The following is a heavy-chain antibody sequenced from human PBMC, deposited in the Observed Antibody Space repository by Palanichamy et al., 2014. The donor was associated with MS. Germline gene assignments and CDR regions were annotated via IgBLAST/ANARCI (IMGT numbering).Heavy chain of an antibody. CDR2: INPSGGST. V-gene: IGHV1-46*03. CDR1: DTPSPRYY. D-gene: IGHD3-22*01. J-gene: IGHJ5*02. CDR3: ARDGSLVDYYDDSNWFDP. Sequence: VQLVQVWGREVKKPGASVKVPARHLDTPSPRYYMHWVRQAPGQGLEWMGIINPSGGSTSYAQKFQGRVTMTRDTSTSTVYMELSSLRSEDTAVYYCARDGSLVDYYDDSNWFDPWGQGTLVTVSS.